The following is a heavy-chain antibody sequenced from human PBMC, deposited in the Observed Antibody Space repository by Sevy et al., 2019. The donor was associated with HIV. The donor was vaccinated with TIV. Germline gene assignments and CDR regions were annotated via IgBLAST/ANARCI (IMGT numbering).Heavy chain of an antibody. CDR3: AREGCTKPHDY. CDR1: GFTFSKYS. D-gene: IGHD2-8*01. Sequence: GGSLRLSCAASGFTFSKYSMSWVRQPPGKGLEWVSTLSFGGGEINYADSVKGRFTISRYNSKSSVYLQMNNLRPEDTAVYYCAREGCTKPHDYWGQGTLVTVSS. V-gene: IGHV3-23*01. CDR2: LSFGGGEI. J-gene: IGHJ4*02.